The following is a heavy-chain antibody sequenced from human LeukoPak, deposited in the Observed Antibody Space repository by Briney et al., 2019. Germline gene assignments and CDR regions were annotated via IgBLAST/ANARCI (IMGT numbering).Heavy chain of an antibody. V-gene: IGHV1-46*01. D-gene: IGHD3-3*01. CDR1: GYTFTDYY. CDR2: INPSGGST. Sequence: WASVKVSCKASGYTFTDYYIHWVRQAPGQGLEWMGWINPSGGSTSYAQKFQGRVTMTRDTSTSTVYMELSSLRSEDTAVYYCARVRFLEYYFDYWGQGTLVTVSS. J-gene: IGHJ4*02. CDR3: ARVRFLEYYFDY.